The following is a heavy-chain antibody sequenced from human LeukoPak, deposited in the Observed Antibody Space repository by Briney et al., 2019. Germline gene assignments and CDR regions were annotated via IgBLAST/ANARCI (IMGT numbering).Heavy chain of an antibody. V-gene: IGHV3-74*01. CDR1: GFTFSTFW. CDR3: TRADYGVLLQY. J-gene: IGHJ4*02. D-gene: IGHD4-17*01. Sequence: GGSLRLSCAASGFTFSTFWMHWVRHAPGEGLVWLARIKTDGSITSYADSVKGRFTISRDNARNTLYLQMNSLRAEDTAVYYCTRADYGVLLQYWGQGTLVTVSS. CDR2: IKTDGSIT.